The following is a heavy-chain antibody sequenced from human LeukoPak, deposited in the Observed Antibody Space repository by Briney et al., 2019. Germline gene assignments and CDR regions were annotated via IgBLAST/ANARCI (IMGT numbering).Heavy chain of an antibody. Sequence: EPSVKLSCKASGYTFTSLDINWVPQARGRGLEGMGCMNPNWGYTGYAQKFQARVTMTRDTSIHTAYMELSSLRSDDTAVYYCARGITQGFDHWGQGTLVTVSS. V-gene: IGHV1-8*01. CDR1: GYTFTSLD. CDR2: MNPNWGYT. D-gene: IGHD1-20*01. CDR3: ARGITQGFDH. J-gene: IGHJ4*02.